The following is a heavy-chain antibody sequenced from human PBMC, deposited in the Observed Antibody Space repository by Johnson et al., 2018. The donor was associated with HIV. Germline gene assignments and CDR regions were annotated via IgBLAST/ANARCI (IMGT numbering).Heavy chain of an antibody. CDR2: IYSGGST. V-gene: IGHV3-66*01. CDR3: ARVVVVTAKGAFDI. D-gene: IGHD2-21*02. Sequence: VQLVESGGGWIQPGGSLRLSCAASGFTFSDYYMSWIRQAPGKGLEWVSVIYSGGSTYYADSVKGRFTISRDNSKNTLYLQMNSLRAEDTAVYYCARVVVVTAKGAFDIWGQGTMVTVSS. CDR1: GFTFSDYY. J-gene: IGHJ3*02.